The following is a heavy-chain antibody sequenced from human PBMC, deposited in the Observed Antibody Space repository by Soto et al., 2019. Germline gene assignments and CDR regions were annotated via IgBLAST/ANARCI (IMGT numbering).Heavy chain of an antibody. CDR1: GGTFSSYT. CDR3: ARGGGSSSGIDY. V-gene: IGHV1-69*02. CDR2: IIPILGIA. J-gene: IGHJ4*02. D-gene: IGHD6-19*01. Sequence: QVQLVQSGAEVKKPGYSVKVSCKASGGTFSSYTISWVRQAPGQGLEWMGRIIPILGIANYAQKFQGRVTITADKSTSTAYMELSSLRSEDTAVYYCARGGGSSSGIDYWGQGTLVTVSS.